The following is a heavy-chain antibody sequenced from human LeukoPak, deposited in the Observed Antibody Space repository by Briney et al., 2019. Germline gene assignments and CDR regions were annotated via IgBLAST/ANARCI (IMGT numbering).Heavy chain of an antibody. J-gene: IGHJ4*02. CDR1: GGSISSYY. V-gene: IGHV4-59*01. CDR3: AGVRYHYDISVYPAVRFDF. Sequence: SETLSLTCTVSGGSISSYYWSWIRQPPGKELEWIGYIFYNGSTNYSPSLKSRVTISVDTSQNQFSLKLTSVTAADTAVYYCAGVRYHYDISVYPAVRFDFWGQGILVTVS. D-gene: IGHD3-22*01. CDR2: IFYNGST.